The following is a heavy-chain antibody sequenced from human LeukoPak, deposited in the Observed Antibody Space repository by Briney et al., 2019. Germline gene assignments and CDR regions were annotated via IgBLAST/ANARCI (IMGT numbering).Heavy chain of an antibody. D-gene: IGHD2-15*01. CDR2: IWYDGSNK. CDR1: GFTFSSYG. CDR3: AKVLGAATNDAFDI. Sequence: GGSLRLSCTASGFTFSSYGMHWVRQAPGKGLEWVAVIWYDGSNKCYADTVKGRFTISRDNSKNTLYLQMNSLRAEDTAVYYCAKVLGAATNDAFDIWGQGTMVTVCS. J-gene: IGHJ3*02. V-gene: IGHV3-33*06.